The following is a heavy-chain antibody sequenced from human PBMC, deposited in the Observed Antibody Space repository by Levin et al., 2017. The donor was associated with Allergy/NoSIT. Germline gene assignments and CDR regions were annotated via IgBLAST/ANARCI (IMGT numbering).Heavy chain of an antibody. CDR3: ARGGCRSTSCLDN. CDR1: GFTFSNYW. J-gene: IGHJ4*02. V-gene: IGHV3-74*01. CDR2: INSDGSNT. D-gene: IGHD2-2*01. Sequence: GESLKISCAASGFTFSNYWMHWVRQAPGKGLVWVSHINSDGSNTNYADSVKGRFTISRDNAKNTLYQQMNSLRDEDTAVYYCARGGCRSTSCLDNWGQGTLVTVSP.